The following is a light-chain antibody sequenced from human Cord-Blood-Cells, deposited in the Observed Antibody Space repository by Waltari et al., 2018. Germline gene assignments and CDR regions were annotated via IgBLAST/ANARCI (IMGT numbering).Light chain of an antibody. CDR2: EVS. J-gene: IGLJ1*01. CDR1: SSDVGGYNF. Sequence: QSALTQPASVSGSPGQSITISCTGTSSDVGGYNFVSWYQQHPGKAPKLMIYEVSKRPSGVSNRFSGSKSGNTASLTISGLQAEDEADYYCSSYAGSSVYVFGTGTKVTVL. V-gene: IGLV2-23*02. CDR3: SSYAGSSVYV.